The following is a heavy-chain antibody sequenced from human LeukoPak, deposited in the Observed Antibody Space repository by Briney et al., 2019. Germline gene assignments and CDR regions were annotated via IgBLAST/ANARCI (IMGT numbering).Heavy chain of an antibody. V-gene: IGHV3-66*01. Sequence: GGSLRLSCAASGFTFSSYAMSWVRQAPGKGLEWVSVIYSGGSTYYAVSVKGRFTISRDNSKNTLYLQMNSLRAEDTAVYYCARDFFPIVDSTWYEIGYWGQGTLVTVSS. CDR1: GFTFSSYA. J-gene: IGHJ4*02. D-gene: IGHD2-21*01. CDR3: ARDFFPIVDSTWYEIGY. CDR2: IYSGGST.